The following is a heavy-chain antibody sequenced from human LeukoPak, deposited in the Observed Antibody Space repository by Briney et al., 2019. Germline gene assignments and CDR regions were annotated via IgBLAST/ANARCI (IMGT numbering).Heavy chain of an antibody. V-gene: IGHV1-2*02. J-gene: IGHJ4*02. CDR3: ARDGALNYYDSSGYPAS. D-gene: IGHD3-22*01. CDR2: INPNSGGT. Sequence: ASAKVSCKASGYTFTGYYMHWVRQAPGQGLEWMGWINPNSGGTNYAQKFQGRVTMTRDTSISTAYMELSRLRSDDTAVYYCARDGALNYYDSSGYPASWGQGTLVTVST. CDR1: GYTFTGYY.